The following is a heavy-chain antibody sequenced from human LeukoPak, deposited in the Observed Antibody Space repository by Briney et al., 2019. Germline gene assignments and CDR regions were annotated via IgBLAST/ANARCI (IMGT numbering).Heavy chain of an antibody. D-gene: IGHD3-10*01. CDR1: GFTFSSYS. Sequence: GGSLRLSCAASGFTFSSYSMNWVRQAPGKGLEWVSYISSSSSTIYYADSVEGRFAISRDNAKNSLYLQMNSLRAEDTAVYYCARGGFGELFSSDYWGQGTLATVSS. CDR3: ARGGFGELFSSDY. V-gene: IGHV3-48*01. J-gene: IGHJ4*02. CDR2: ISSSSSTI.